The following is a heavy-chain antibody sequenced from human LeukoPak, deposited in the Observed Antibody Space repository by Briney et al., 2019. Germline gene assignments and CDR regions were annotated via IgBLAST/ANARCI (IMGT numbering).Heavy chain of an antibody. D-gene: IGHD3-10*01. CDR2: IGRGGGPI. V-gene: IGHV3-48*03. Sequence: PGGSLTLSFEASGFTFSSYEMNWVRQAPGKGLEWIAYIGRGGGPIYYSDSVQGRFAISRDDATSSVNLQMDGLRGDDTALYYCARTARAGRKLLYYVDYWVRGALVTVAS. CDR1: GFTFSSYE. J-gene: IGHJ4*02. CDR3: ARTARAGRKLLYYVDY.